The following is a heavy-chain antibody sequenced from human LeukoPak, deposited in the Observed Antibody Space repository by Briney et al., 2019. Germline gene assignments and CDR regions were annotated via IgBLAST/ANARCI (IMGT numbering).Heavy chain of an antibody. J-gene: IGHJ1*01. V-gene: IGHV4-38-2*02. Sequence: SETLSLTCTVSGYSISSGYYWGWIRQPPGKGLEWIGSIYHSGSTNYNPSLKSRVTISVDKSKNQFSLKLSSVTAADTAVYYCARSTITMVRGVIPPFQHWGQGTLVTVSS. CDR2: IYHSGST. CDR1: GYSISSGYY. CDR3: ARSTITMVRGVIPPFQH. D-gene: IGHD3-10*01.